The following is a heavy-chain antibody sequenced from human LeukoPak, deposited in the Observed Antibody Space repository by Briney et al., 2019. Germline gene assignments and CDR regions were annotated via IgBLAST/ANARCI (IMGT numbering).Heavy chain of an antibody. CDR3: ARDQEQWLPPDLSYNWFDP. V-gene: IGHV1-46*01. CDR1: GYTFTSYY. Sequence: GASVKVSCKASGYTFTSYYMHWVRQAPGQGLEWMEIINPSGGSTSYAQKFQGRVTMTRDTSISTAYMELSRLRSDDTAVYYCARDQEQWLPPDLSYNWFDPWGQGTLVTVSS. J-gene: IGHJ5*02. D-gene: IGHD6-19*01. CDR2: INPSGGST.